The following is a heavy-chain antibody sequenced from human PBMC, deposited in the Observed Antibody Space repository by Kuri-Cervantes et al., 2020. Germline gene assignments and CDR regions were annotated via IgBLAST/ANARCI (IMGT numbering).Heavy chain of an antibody. Sequence: LSLTCAASGFTFSSYGMHWVRQAPGKGLEWVAVIWYDGSNKYYADSVKGRFTISRDNSKNTLYLQMNSLRAEDTAVYYCARDRYQLLLTPKGAWFDPWGQGTLVTVSS. D-gene: IGHD2-2*01. J-gene: IGHJ5*02. CDR2: IWYDGSNK. CDR1: GFTFSSYG. V-gene: IGHV3-33*01. CDR3: ARDRYQLLLTPKGAWFDP.